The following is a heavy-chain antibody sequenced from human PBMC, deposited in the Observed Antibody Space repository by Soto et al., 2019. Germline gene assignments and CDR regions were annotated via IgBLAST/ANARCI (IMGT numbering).Heavy chain of an antibody. J-gene: IGHJ4*02. D-gene: IGHD5-12*01. CDR3: AAEDTVVASSY. V-gene: IGHV3-9*01. CDR2: ISWNSGSI. CDR1: GFTFDDYA. Sequence: GGSLRLSCAASGFTFDDYAMHWVRQAPGKGLEWVSGISWNSGSIGYADSVKGRFTISRDNAKNSLYLQMNSLRAEDTALYYCAAEDTVVASSYWGQGTLVTVSS.